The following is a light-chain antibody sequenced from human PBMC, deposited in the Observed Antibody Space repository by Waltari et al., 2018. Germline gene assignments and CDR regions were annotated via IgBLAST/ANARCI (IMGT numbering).Light chain of an antibody. Sequence: QLVLTQSPSASASLGASVRLTCTLSSGPSSNVIAWLQQQPQKGPRYLMKVNSDGSHSKGGEIPDRFSGSSSGAERYLTISSLQSEDEADYYCQTGGHGTWVFGGGTRLTVL. CDR3: QTGGHGTWV. J-gene: IGLJ3*02. V-gene: IGLV4-69*01. CDR1: SGPSSNV. CDR2: VNSDGSH.